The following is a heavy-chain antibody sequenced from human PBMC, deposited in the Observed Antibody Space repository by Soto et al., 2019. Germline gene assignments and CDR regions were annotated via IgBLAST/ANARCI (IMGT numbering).Heavy chain of an antibody. CDR1: GRSIRSDSYH. J-gene: IGHJ6*02. D-gene: IGHD3-10*01. CDR3: AREDGGVDTLDV. Sequence: QVQLQQSGPGLVKPSQTLSLTCTVSGRSIRSDSYHLTWIRQSPERGLECIGYIHHTGSILSTPSLNSRVTLSVATAKHQFSLPLSSVTAADTAVYFCAREDGGVDTLDVWGQGTMVTVSS. CDR2: IHHTGSI. V-gene: IGHV4-30-4*08.